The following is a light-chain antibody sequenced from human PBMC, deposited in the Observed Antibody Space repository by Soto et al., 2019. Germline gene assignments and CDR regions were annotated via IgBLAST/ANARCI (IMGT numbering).Light chain of an antibody. J-gene: IGLJ2*01. CDR1: SSDVGGYNY. CDR3: SSYGGSNTVV. V-gene: IGLV2-8*01. Sequence: QSALTQPPSASGSPGQSVTISCTGSSSDVGGYNYVSWYQQHPGKAPKLMISEVSKRPSGVPDRLSGSKSGNTASLTVSGLQAEDEAEYYCSSYGGSNTVVFGGGTKVTVL. CDR2: EVS.